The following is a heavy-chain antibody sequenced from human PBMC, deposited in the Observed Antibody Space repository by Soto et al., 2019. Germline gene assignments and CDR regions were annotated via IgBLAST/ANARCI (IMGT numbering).Heavy chain of an antibody. CDR3: ARCEPLTGTIQVSYYFDY. Sequence: PSETLSLTCTVSGGSISSSSYYWGWIRQPPGKGLEWIGSIYYSGSTYYNPSLKSRVTISVDTSKNQFSLKLSSVTAADTAVYYCARCEPLTGTIQVSYYFDYWGQGTLVTVS. CDR1: GGSISSSSYY. J-gene: IGHJ4*02. D-gene: IGHD1-7*01. V-gene: IGHV4-39*01. CDR2: IYYSGST.